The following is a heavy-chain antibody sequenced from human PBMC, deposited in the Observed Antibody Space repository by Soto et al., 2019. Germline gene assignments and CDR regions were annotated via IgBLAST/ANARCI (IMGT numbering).Heavy chain of an antibody. D-gene: IGHD6-19*01. J-gene: IGHJ5*02. Sequence: SETLSLSCSVSSDSISNYYWTWIRQPPGKGLEWIGYMSQGGTTTYNPSLKGRATISVDTSKNQLSLKLTSVTAADTAMYYCARDRGGITVAANPLGEWFDPWGPGTLVTVSS. CDR2: MSQGGTT. CDR1: SDSISNYY. CDR3: ARDRGGITVAANPLGEWFDP. V-gene: IGHV4-59*08.